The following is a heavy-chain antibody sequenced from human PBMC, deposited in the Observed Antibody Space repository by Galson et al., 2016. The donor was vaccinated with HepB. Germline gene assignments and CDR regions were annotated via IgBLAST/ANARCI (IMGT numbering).Heavy chain of an antibody. CDR2: IIPIFGTQ. CDR3: ARAERVAPDYGDSLNDKFFDS. D-gene: IGHD4-17*01. V-gene: IGHV1-69*06. CDR1: GDTFSKYN. J-gene: IGHJ5*01. Sequence: SVKVSCKASGDTFSKYNINWVRQAPGQGLEWMGGIIPIFGTQNYAQKFQGRVTITADKSTSTAYMELSSLRSEDTAVYYCARAERVAPDYGDSLNDKFFDSWGQGTLVIVSS.